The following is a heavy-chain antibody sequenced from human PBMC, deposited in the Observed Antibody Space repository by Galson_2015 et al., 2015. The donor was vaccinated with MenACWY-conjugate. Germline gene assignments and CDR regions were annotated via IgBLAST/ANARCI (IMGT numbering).Heavy chain of an antibody. D-gene: IGHD5-18*01. CDR1: GFTFSSYP. V-gene: IGHV3-64D*06. CDR2: ISSNGGST. CDR3: VKDLRPVDTFMAGVIGSNYFDY. J-gene: IGHJ4*02. Sequence: SLRLSCAASGFTFSSYPMHWVRQAPGKGLEYVSAISSNGGSTYYADSVKGRFTISRDNSRNTLYLQMSSLRAEDAAVFYCVKDLRPVDTFMAGVIGSNYFDYWGQGALVTVSS.